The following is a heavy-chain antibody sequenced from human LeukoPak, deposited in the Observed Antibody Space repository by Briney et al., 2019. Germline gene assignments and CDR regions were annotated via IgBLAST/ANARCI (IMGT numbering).Heavy chain of an antibody. D-gene: IGHD1-26*01. J-gene: IGHJ4*02. V-gene: IGHV4-39*07. CDR1: GGSISSSSYY. CDR2: VYYSGFT. Sequence: SETLSLTCTVSGGSISSSSYYWGWIRQPRGRDLEWIASVYYSGFTYYNPSLRSRVTTSLDTSKHQFSLNLSSVTAADTAVYYCARDGSGSYPYWGQGTLITVSS. CDR3: ARDGSGSYPY.